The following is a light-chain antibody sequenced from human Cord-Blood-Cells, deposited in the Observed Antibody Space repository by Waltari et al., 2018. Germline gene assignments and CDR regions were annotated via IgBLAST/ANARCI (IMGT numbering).Light chain of an antibody. J-gene: IGLJ2*01. Sequence: QSALTQPASVSGSPGQSIPISCTGTSSDVGGFNYVPWYQQHPGKAPKLMIYDVSNRPSGVSNRVSGSKSGNTASLTISGLQAEDEADYYCSSYTSSSTLVFGGGTKLTVL. CDR3: SSYTSSSTLV. V-gene: IGLV2-14*03. CDR2: DVS. CDR1: SSDVGGFNY.